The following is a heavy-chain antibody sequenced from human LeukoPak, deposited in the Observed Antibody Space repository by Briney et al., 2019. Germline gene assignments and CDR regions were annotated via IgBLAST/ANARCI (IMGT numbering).Heavy chain of an antibody. CDR3: ARHGFDSSGWYFDY. Sequence: SETLSLTCTVSGGSISSSSYYWGWIRQPPGKGLEWIGSIYYSGSTYYNPSLKSRVTISVDTSKNQFSLKLSSVTAADTAVYYCARHGFDSSGWYFDYWGQGTLVTVSS. CDR2: IYYSGST. CDR1: GGSISSSSYY. D-gene: IGHD6-19*01. J-gene: IGHJ4*02. V-gene: IGHV4-39*01.